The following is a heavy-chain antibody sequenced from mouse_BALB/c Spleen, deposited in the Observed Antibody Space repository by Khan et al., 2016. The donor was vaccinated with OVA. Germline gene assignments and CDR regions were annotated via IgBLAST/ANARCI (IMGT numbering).Heavy chain of an antibody. CDR2: IYWDDEK. CDR3: VRNLYDYDPWFAY. J-gene: IGHJ3*01. V-gene: IGHV8-12*01. Sequence: QVTLKESGPGILQPSQTLSLTCSFSGFSLTTSGMGVTWIRQPSGKGLVWLAHIYWDDEKRYNPSLKSRLTISKDTSRNQVFLKLTSVDTADTATYYCVRNLYDYDPWFAYWGQGTLVTVSA. CDR1: GFSLTTSGMG. D-gene: IGHD2-4*01.